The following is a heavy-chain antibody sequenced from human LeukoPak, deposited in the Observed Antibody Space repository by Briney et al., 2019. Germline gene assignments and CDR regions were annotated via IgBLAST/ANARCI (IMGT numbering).Heavy chain of an antibody. D-gene: IGHD3-10*01. CDR2: IIPIFGTA. Sequence: ASVKVPCKASGGTFSSYDISWVRQAPGQGLEWMGGIIPIFGTANYAQKLQGRVTMTTDTSTSTAYMELRSLRSDDTAVYYCARDFGTEFDAFDIWGQGTMVTVSS. CDR3: ARDFGTEFDAFDI. CDR1: GGTFSSYD. J-gene: IGHJ3*02. V-gene: IGHV1-69*05.